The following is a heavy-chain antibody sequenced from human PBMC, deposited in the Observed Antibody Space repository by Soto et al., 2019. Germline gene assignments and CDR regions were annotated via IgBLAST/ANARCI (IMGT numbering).Heavy chain of an antibody. D-gene: IGHD2-15*01. CDR3: ASSQKGFWSRNGMSWWFDY. V-gene: IGHV3-7*01. CDR2: IKQDGSER. Sequence: RGSLRLSCAAAGFTFRSYGMSWVRQAPGKGLEWVANIKQDGSERYYVDSVKGRFTTSRDNAKNSLYLQMNSLRDEDTAVYYCASSQKGFWSRNGMSWWFDYCGQXSLVTVSS. J-gene: IGHJ4*02. CDR1: GFTFRSYG.